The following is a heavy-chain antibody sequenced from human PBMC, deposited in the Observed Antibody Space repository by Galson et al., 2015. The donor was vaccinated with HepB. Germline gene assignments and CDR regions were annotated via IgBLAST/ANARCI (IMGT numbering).Heavy chain of an antibody. V-gene: IGHV3-23*01. CDR1: GFIFNNYG. D-gene: IGHD3-10*01. Sequence: SLRLSCAASGFIFNNYGMTWVRQAPGKGLEWVSAISGSGDRTFYADSVEGRYTISRDNSKNTLYLQMNSLRVEDMALYYCASRYGSGSNNWLDPWGQGTLVTVSS. CDR3: ASRYGSGSNNWLDP. CDR2: ISGSGDRT. J-gene: IGHJ5*02.